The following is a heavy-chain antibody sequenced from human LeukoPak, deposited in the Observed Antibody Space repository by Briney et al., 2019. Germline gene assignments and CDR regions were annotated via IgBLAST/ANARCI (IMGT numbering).Heavy chain of an antibody. CDR2: ISWNSGSI. V-gene: IGHV3-9*01. D-gene: IGHD3-22*01. CDR3: AKAFYYDSVGAFDI. CDR1: GFTFDDYA. Sequence: GGSLRLSCAASGFTFDDYAMHWVRQAPGKGLEWVSGISWNSGSIGYADSVKGRFTISRDNAKNSLYLQMNSLRAEDTALYYCAKAFYYDSVGAFDIWGQGTMVTVSS. J-gene: IGHJ3*02.